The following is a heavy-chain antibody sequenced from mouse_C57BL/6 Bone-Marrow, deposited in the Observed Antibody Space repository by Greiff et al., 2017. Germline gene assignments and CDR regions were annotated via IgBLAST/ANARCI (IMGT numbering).Heavy chain of an antibody. CDR1: GFTFSDYG. Sequence: EVKLVESGGGLVKPGGSLKLSCAASGFTFSDYGMHWVRQAPEKGLEWVAYISSGSSTISAADTVKVRFPIARDNARNNLFLQITSLRSEYTAMYYCARACYWGQGTSVTVSS. CDR3: ARACY. V-gene: IGHV5-17*01. CDR2: ISSGSSTI. J-gene: IGHJ4*01.